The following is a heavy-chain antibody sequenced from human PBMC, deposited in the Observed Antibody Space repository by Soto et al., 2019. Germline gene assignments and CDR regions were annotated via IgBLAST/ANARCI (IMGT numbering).Heavy chain of an antibody. CDR1: GFTFSSYW. D-gene: IGHD2-2*01. CDR3: ARVGVLYCSSTSCRHYYYYYGMDV. Sequence: GGSLRLSCAASGFTFSSYWMHWVRQAPGKGLVWVSRINSDGSSTSYADSVKGRFTISRDNAKNTLYLQMNSLRAEDTAVYYCARVGVLYCSSTSCRHYYYYYGMDVWGQGTTVTVSS. CDR2: INSDGSST. J-gene: IGHJ6*02. V-gene: IGHV3-74*01.